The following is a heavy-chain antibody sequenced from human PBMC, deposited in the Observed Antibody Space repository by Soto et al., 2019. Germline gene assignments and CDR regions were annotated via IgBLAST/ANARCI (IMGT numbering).Heavy chain of an antibody. CDR2: VIRIFGTA. Sequence: SVKVSCKASGGTFTSYVISWVRQAPGQGLEWMGGVIRIFGTANYRQKFQGRATITTDESTGSAYVQLGSRKTEKTAVYYGASSGLDCDDLFITFNIGGQRTMVSV. D-gene: IGHD5-12*01. CDR1: GGTFTSYV. V-gene: IGHV1-69*05. J-gene: IGHJ3*02. CDR3: ASSGLDCDDLFITFNI.